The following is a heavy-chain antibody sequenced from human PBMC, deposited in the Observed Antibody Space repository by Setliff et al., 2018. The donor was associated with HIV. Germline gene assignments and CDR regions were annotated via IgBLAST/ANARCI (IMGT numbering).Heavy chain of an antibody. V-gene: IGHV4-39*07. D-gene: IGHD5-18*01. J-gene: IGHJ4*02. CDR2: IYYTGST. CDR1: GGSISSRTDY. Sequence: SETLSLTCTVSGGSISSRTDYWAWIRQPPGKGLEWIGSIYYTGSTNYNPSLKSRITISIDTSKSQFSLKLTSVAAADTAVYYCARDSGGYNYGFAVGSFDYWGQGALVTVSS. CDR3: ARDSGGYNYGFAVGSFDY.